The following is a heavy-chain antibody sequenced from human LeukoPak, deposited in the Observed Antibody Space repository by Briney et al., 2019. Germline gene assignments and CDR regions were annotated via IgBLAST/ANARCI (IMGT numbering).Heavy chain of an antibody. CDR2: ISYDGSNK. Sequence: PGGSLRLSCAASGFTFSSYGMHWVRQAPGKGLEWVAVISYDGSNKYYADSVKGRFTISRDNSKNTLYLQMNSLRAEDTAVYYCAKPYYYGSGSYGWFDPWGQGTLVTVSS. J-gene: IGHJ5*02. D-gene: IGHD3-10*01. V-gene: IGHV3-30*18. CDR1: GFTFSSYG. CDR3: AKPYYYGSGSYGWFDP.